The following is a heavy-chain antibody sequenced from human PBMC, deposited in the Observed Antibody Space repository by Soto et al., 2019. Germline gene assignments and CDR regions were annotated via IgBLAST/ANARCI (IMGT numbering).Heavy chain of an antibody. CDR1: GYTFTGYY. Sequence: ASVKVSCKASGYTFTGYYMHWVRQAPGQGLEWMGWINPNSGGTNYAQKFQGWVTMTRETSIRTAYMELSRLRSDDSAVYYCERESIAARRDLDYWGQGTLVTVSS. CDR3: ERESIAARRDLDY. CDR2: INPNSGGT. V-gene: IGHV1-2*04. J-gene: IGHJ4*02. D-gene: IGHD6-6*01.